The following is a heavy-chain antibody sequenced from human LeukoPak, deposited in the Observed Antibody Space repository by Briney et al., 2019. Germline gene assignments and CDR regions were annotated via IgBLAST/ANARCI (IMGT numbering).Heavy chain of an antibody. Sequence: PSETLSLTCAVYGGSFSGYYWSWIRQPPGKGLEWIGEINHSGSTNYNPSLKSRVTISVDTSKNQFSLKLSSVTAADTAVYYCARIYPHYYYYYMDVWGKGTTVTVSS. V-gene: IGHV4-34*01. CDR1: GGSFSGYY. J-gene: IGHJ6*03. CDR2: INHSGST. CDR3: ARIYPHYYYYYMDV.